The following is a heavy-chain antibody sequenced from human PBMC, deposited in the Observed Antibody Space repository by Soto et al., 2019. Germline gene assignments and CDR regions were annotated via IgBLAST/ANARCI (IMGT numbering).Heavy chain of an antibody. Sequence: QVQLQESGPGLVKPSETLSLTCTVSGGTISRYYWSWIRQPPGKGLEWIGYMYNTGSTVYNPSFKSRVTLSVDTSKNQFSLKLNSVAAVDTAVYYCARDLWGYCGTDCYPLDVWGQGTTVTVSS. CDR3: ARDLWGYCGTDCYPLDV. D-gene: IGHD2-21*02. V-gene: IGHV4-59*01. J-gene: IGHJ6*02. CDR1: GGTISRYY. CDR2: MYNTGST.